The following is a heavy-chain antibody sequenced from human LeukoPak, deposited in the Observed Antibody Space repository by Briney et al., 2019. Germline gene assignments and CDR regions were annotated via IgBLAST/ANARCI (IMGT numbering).Heavy chain of an antibody. D-gene: IGHD3-3*01. CDR3: ARSVGYYGRIRDY. CDR2: INHSGST. V-gene: IGHV4-34*01. J-gene: IGHJ4*02. CDR1: GGSFSGYY. Sequence: SETLSLTCAVYGGSFSGYYWSWIRQPPGKGLEWIGEINHSGSTNYNPSLKSRVTISVDTSKNQFSLKLSSVTAADTAVYDCARSVGYYGRIRDYWGQGTRVTVSS.